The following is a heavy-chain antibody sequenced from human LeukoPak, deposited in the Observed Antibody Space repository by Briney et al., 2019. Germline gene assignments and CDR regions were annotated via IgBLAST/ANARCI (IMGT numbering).Heavy chain of an antibody. D-gene: IGHD5-18*01. CDR1: GGSISSGSYY. V-gene: IGHV4-61*02. CDR2: IYTSGST. Sequence: SETLSLTCTVSGGSISSGSYYWSWIRQPAGKGLEWIGRIYTSGSTNYNPSLKSRVTISVDTSKNQFSLKLSSVTAADTAVYYCARNSGPPISEGYSYDYYYYYYMDVWGKGTTVTVSS. CDR3: ARNSGPPISEGYSYDYYYYYYMDV. J-gene: IGHJ6*03.